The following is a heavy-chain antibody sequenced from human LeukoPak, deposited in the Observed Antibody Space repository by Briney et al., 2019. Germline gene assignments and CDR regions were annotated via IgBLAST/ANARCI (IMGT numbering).Heavy chain of an antibody. Sequence: PGGSVRLSCVASGFTFSSHWMQWLRPVPGKGLMWVSRINGEGSRIHYGASVKGRFTISRDNSKSTLYVQMNSLRAEDTAVYYCAKVSCTGSTCSSFDYWGQGTLATVSS. D-gene: IGHD2-8*02. V-gene: IGHV3-74*01. CDR2: INGEGSRI. CDR1: GFTFSSHW. CDR3: AKVSCTGSTCSSFDY. J-gene: IGHJ4*02.